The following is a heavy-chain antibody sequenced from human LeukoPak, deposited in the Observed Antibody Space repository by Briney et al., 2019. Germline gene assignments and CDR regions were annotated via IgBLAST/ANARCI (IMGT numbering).Heavy chain of an antibody. CDR3: AIVEHRDGKIDY. CDR2: IIPILGIA. J-gene: IGHJ4*02. Sequence: GGSLRLSCAASGFTFSSYGMHWVRQAPGKGLEWVGRIIPILGIANYAQKFQGRVTITADKSTSTAYMELSSLRSEDTAVYYCAIVEHRDGKIDYWGQGTLVTVSS. V-gene: IGHV1-69*04. CDR1: GFTFSSYG. D-gene: IGHD5-24*01.